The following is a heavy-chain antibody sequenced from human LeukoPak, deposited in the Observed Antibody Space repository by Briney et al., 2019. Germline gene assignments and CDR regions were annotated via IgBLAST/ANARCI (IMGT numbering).Heavy chain of an antibody. V-gene: IGHV3-30*04. CDR1: GFTFGSYA. CDR3: ARDLTPGAPDYFDS. J-gene: IGHJ4*02. CDR2: IAHDETNG. D-gene: IGHD2-2*01. Sequence: GGSLRLSCATSGFTFGSYAMHWVRQAPGKGLEWVAVIAHDETNGFYADSVRGRFTISRDNSMNTLYLRMNSLRPEDTAVYFCARDLTPGAPDYFDSWGQGTLVTVSS.